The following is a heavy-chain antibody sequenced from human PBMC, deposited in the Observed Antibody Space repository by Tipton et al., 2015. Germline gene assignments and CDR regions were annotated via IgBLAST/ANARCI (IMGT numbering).Heavy chain of an antibody. CDR1: GYSFATYW. CDR3: ARLDSGSYGY. V-gene: IGHV5-51*01. Sequence: VQLVQSGAEVKKAGESLKISCKGSGYSFATYWIGWVRQMPGKGLEWMGIIYPGDSHTRYNPSFQGQVTISADRSINTAYLEWSSLKASDTAMYYCARLDSGSYGYWGQGTLVTVSS. CDR2: IYPGDSHT. D-gene: IGHD1-26*01. J-gene: IGHJ4*02.